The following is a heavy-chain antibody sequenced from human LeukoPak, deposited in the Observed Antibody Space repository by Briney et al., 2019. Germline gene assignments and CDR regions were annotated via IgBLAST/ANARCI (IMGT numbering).Heavy chain of an antibody. Sequence: SETLSLTCTVSGGSISCSGYYWGWIRQPPGKGLEWIASIYYSGSTYYNPSLKSRVTISVDTSKNQLSLKLSSLTAADTAVYYCARHEYSGSYYGLSWFDPWGQGTLVTVSS. D-gene: IGHD1-26*01. CDR1: GGSISCSGYY. V-gene: IGHV4-39*01. CDR2: IYYSGST. J-gene: IGHJ5*02. CDR3: ARHEYSGSYYGLSWFDP.